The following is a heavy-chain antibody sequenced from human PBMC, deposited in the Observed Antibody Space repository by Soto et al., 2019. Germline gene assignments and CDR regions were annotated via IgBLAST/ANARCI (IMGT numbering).Heavy chain of an antibody. Sequence: GASVKVSCKASGYTFTSYAMHWVRQAPGQRLEWMGWINAGNGNTKYSQKFQGRVTITTDTSTSTAYMELSSLRSEDTAVYYCHVGYYYDSSGPGRDAFDIWGQGTMVTVSS. CDR1: GYTFTSYA. CDR2: INAGNGNT. V-gene: IGHV1-3*01. J-gene: IGHJ3*02. CDR3: HVGYYYDSSGPGRDAFDI. D-gene: IGHD3-22*01.